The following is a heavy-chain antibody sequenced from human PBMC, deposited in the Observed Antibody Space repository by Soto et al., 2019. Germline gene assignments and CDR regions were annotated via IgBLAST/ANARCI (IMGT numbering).Heavy chain of an antibody. J-gene: IGHJ4*02. Sequence: EVQLVGSGGGLVQPGGSQRLACVASGFSFSLYWMYWVRQAPGTGLEWGANINEDGSEINYVDSLKGRFTISRDNAKESVYLQMNSLGAEDTCVYFCAAIERWSDSNYWAQGIPVAVSS. CDR1: GFSFSLYW. CDR2: INEDGSEI. D-gene: IGHD2-15*01. V-gene: IGHV3-7*01. CDR3: AAIERWSDSNY.